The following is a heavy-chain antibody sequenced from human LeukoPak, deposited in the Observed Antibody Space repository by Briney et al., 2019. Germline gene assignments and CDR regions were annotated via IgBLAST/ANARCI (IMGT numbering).Heavy chain of an antibody. CDR3: ARGGTNFDY. CDR1: GCSISSYY. CDR2: IYTSETT. Sequence: SETLPLTCTVSGCSISSYYWRWIRQPAGKGLECIGRIYTSETTDYNPSLMSRVTMSVHTSKNQFSLKLSSVIAADTAVYYCARGGTNFDYWGQGNLVTVSS. D-gene: IGHD3-16*01. V-gene: IGHV4-4*07. J-gene: IGHJ4*02.